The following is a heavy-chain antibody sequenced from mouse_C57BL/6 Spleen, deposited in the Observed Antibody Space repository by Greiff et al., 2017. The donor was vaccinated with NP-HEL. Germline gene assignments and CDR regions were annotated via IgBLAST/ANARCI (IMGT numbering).Heavy chain of an antibody. CDR3: VKANWDWYFDV. CDR1: GFTFSDYG. CDR2: ISSGSSTI. Sequence: EVKLMESGGGLVKPGGSLKLSCAASGFTFSDYGMHWVRQAPEKGLEWVANISSGSSTIYYADTVKGRFTISRDNAKNTLFLQMTSLRSEDTAMYYCVKANWDWYFDVWGTGTTVTVSS. V-gene: IGHV5-17*01. D-gene: IGHD4-1*01. J-gene: IGHJ1*03.